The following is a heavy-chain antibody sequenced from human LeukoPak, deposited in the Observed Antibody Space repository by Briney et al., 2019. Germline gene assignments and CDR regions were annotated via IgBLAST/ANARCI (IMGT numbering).Heavy chain of an antibody. V-gene: IGHV4-59*08. CDR1: GGSISSDY. CDR2: LFYSGNT. J-gene: IGHJ4*02. CDR3: ARGSSPFDY. Sequence: PSETLSLTCTVSGGSISSDYWNCIRQPPGKGLEWIGSLFYSGNTNYNPSLKSRVTISLDTSKNQVSLKLSSVTAADTAVYYCARGSSPFDYWGQGTLVTVSS.